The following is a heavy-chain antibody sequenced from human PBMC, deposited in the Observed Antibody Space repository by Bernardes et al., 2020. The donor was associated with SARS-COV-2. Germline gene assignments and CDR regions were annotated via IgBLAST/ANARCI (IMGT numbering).Heavy chain of an antibody. V-gene: IGHV3-21*01. CDR3: ARDLSGRNWFDP. J-gene: IGHJ5*02. Sequence: GGSLRLSCAASGFTFSSYTMNWVRQAPGEGLEWVSSISGFGNYIYYADSVKGRFTISRDNAKNSLYLQMNSLKVEDSAVYYCARDLSGRNWFDPWGQGTLVTVSS. CDR1: GFTFSSYT. D-gene: IGHD1-26*01. CDR2: ISGFGNYI.